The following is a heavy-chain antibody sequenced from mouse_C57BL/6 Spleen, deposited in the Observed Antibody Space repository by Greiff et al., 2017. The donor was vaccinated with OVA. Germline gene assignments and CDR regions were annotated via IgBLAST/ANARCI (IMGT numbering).Heavy chain of an antibody. J-gene: IGHJ1*03. V-gene: IGHV2-9-1*01. Sequence: QVQLKESGPGLVAPSQSLSITCTVSGFSLTSYAISWVRQPPGKGLEWLGVIWTGGGTNYTSALKSRLSISKDNSKSQVFLKMNSLQTDDTARYYCAREGKNYDYGNWYFDVWGTGTTVTVSS. CDR1: GFSLTSYA. CDR3: AREGKNYDYGNWYFDV. CDR2: IWTGGGT. D-gene: IGHD2-4*01.